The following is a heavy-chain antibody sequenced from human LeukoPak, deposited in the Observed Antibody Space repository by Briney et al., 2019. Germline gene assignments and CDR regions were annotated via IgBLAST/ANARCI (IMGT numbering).Heavy chain of an antibody. V-gene: IGHV3-48*03. CDR3: AKNERGGGDFPYWYFDL. Sequence: GGSLRLSCAASGFTFSSYEMNWVRQAPGKGLEWVSYISSSGSTKYYADSVKGRFTISRDNAKNSLYLQMNSLRAEDTAVYYCAKNERGGGDFPYWYFDLWGRGTLVTVSS. D-gene: IGHD2-21*02. CDR1: GFTFSSYE. J-gene: IGHJ2*01. CDR2: ISSSGSTK.